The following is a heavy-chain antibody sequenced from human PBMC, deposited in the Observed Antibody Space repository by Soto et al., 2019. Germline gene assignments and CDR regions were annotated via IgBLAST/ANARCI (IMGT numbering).Heavy chain of an antibody. V-gene: IGHV3-30*18. J-gene: IGHJ5*02. CDR1: GFTFSSYG. Sequence: PGGSLRLSCAASGFTFSSYGMHWVRQAPGKGLERVAVISYDGSNKYYADSVKGRFTISRDNSKNTLYLQMNSLRAEDTAVYYCAKLIYDPWGQGTLVTVSS. CDR2: ISYDGSNK. CDR3: AKLIYDP.